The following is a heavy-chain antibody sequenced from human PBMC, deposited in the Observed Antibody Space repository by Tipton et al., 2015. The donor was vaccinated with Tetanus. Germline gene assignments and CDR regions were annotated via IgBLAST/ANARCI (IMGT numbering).Heavy chain of an antibody. CDR1: GGSFSGYY. D-gene: IGHD6-19*01. CDR3: ARGEWLVHYFDY. J-gene: IGHJ4*02. V-gene: IGHV4-34*01. CDR2: INHSGST. Sequence: TLSLTCAVYGGSFSGYYWSWIRQPPGKGLEWIGEINHSGSTNYNPSLKSRVTISVDTSKNQFSLKLSSVTAADTAVYYCARGEWLVHYFDYWGQGTLVTVSS.